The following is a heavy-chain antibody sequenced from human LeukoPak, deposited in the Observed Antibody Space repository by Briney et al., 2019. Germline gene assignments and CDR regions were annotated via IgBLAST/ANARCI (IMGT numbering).Heavy chain of an antibody. V-gene: IGHV4-59*11. Sequence: SETLSLTCTVSGGSISSHYWSWIRQPPGKGLEWIGYFYNSENTNYNPSLMSRVTISVDPSKNRFSLKLSSVIAADTAVYFCARGGLAIDSWGQGTLVTVSS. CDR2: FYNSENT. CDR1: GGSISSHY. CDR3: ARGGLAIDS. J-gene: IGHJ4*02. D-gene: IGHD3-16*01.